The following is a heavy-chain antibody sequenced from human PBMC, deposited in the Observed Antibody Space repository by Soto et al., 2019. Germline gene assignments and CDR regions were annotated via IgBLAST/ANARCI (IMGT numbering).Heavy chain of an antibody. CDR3: ARHYGVYVYYYYYYMDV. Sequence: ASVKVSCKASGYTFTSYGISWVRQAPGQGLEWMGWISAYNGNTNYAQKLQGRVTMTTDTSTSTAYMELRSLRSDDTAVYYCARHYGVYVYYYYYYMDVWGKGTTVTVSS. D-gene: IGHD4-17*01. V-gene: IGHV1-18*01. J-gene: IGHJ6*03. CDR2: ISAYNGNT. CDR1: GYTFTSYG.